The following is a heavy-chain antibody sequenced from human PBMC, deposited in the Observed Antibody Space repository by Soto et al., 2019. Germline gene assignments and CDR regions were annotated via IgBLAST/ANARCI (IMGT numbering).Heavy chain of an antibody. CDR1: GYICTNYA. CDR3: ARGRLLATKADYYLDS. J-gene: IGHJ5*01. Sequence: ASVKVSCKASGYICTNYAIRWVRQAPGQRLEWMGWINAGNGKRKYSQNFQGRVTITRDTSASIAYMEVNGLRSEDTDVHYCARGRLLATKADYYLDSWRQETLVYVSS. V-gene: IGHV1-3*01. CDR2: INAGNGKR. D-gene: IGHD2-21*01.